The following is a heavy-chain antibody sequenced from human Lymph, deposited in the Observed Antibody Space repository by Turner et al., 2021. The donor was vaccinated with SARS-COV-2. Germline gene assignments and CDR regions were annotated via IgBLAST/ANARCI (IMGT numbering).Heavy chain of an antibody. V-gene: IGHV3-23*01. J-gene: IGHJ4*02. CDR1: GFPFSSYA. CDR3: AKGVRGAMIVVVIPYFDY. D-gene: IGHD3-22*01. CDR2: ISGSGGDT. Sequence: EVQLLESGGGLVQPGGSLRLSCSASGFPFSSYAMRWVRQAPGKGLEWVSAISGSGGDTYYADPVKGRFTISRDNSKNTLYLQMNSLRAEDTAVYYCAKGVRGAMIVVVIPYFDYWGQGTLVTVSS.